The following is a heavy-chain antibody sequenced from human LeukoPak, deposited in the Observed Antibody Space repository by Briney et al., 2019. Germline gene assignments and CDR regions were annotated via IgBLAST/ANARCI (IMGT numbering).Heavy chain of an antibody. CDR2: IIPIFGTA. Sequence: GASVKVSCKASGGTFSSYAISWVRQAPGQGLEWMGGIIPIFGTANYAQKFQGRVTITADESTSTAYMELSSLRSEDTAVYYCASDGAPSVGATLGDWGQGTLVTVSS. J-gene: IGHJ4*02. D-gene: IGHD1-26*01. CDR3: ASDGAPSVGATLGD. CDR1: GGTFSSYA. V-gene: IGHV1-69*13.